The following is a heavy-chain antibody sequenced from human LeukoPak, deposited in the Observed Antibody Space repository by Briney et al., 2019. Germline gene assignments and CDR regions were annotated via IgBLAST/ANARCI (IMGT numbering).Heavy chain of an antibody. CDR1: GFTFSDYY. CDR3: ARDRYCSSTSCSLGAYYYYMDV. D-gene: IGHD2-2*01. V-gene: IGHV3-11*04. Sequence: PGGSLRLSCAASGFTFSDYYMSWIRQAPGKGLEWVSYISSSGSTIYYADSVKGRFTISRDNAKNSLYLQMNSLRAEDTAVYYCARDRYCSSTSCSLGAYYYYMDVWGKGTTVTVSS. J-gene: IGHJ6*03. CDR2: ISSSGSTI.